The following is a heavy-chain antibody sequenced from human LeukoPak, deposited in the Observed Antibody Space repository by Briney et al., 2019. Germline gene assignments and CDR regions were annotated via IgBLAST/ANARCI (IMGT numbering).Heavy chain of an antibody. V-gene: IGHV4-31*03. Sequence: PSETLSLTCTVSGGSISSGGYYWSWIRQHPGKGLEWIGYIYYNGITYYNPSLKSRVSISLDTSKNQFSLRLNSVTAAETAVYYCASQLGGTTFHWGQGTLVTVSS. CDR2: IYYNGIT. D-gene: IGHD1/OR15-1a*01. CDR1: GGSISSGGYY. J-gene: IGHJ4*02. CDR3: ASQLGGTTFH.